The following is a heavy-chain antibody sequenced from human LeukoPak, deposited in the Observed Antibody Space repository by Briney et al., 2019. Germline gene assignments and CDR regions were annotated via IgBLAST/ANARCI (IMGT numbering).Heavy chain of an antibody. V-gene: IGHV3-7*01. CDR2: IKQDGSER. Sequence: PGGSLRLSCAASGFTFSNYWMTWVRQAPGKGPEWAANIKQDGSERNYVDSVKGRFTIARDNTKNSLYPQMTSLRGEDTAVYYCASRAGKPGNTPWCFDYWGQGALVTVSS. CDR3: ASRAGKPGNTPWCFDY. J-gene: IGHJ4*02. CDR1: GFTFSNYW. D-gene: IGHD1-7*01.